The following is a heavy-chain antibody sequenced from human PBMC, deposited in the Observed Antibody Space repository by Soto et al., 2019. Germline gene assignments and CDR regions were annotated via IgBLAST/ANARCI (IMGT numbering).Heavy chain of an antibody. CDR1: GFTFNTYG. V-gene: IGHV3-30*18. Sequence: QVLLVESGGGVVQPGRSLRLSCAASGFTFNTYGMHWVRQAPGKGLEWVAFMSYDGSHKDYGDSVKGRVTISRDNSKITLDLQMNSLRVEDTAVYYCAKRANDAFDIWGQGTMVTVSS. CDR2: MSYDGSHK. J-gene: IGHJ3*02. CDR3: AKRANDAFDI.